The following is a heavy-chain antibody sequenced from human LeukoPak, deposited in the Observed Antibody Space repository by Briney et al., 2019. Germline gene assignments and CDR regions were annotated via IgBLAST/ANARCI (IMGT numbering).Heavy chain of an antibody. J-gene: IGHJ4*02. CDR1: GFTFSNAW. CDR3: TTLGHYYDSSGSHDY. Sequence: GGSLRLSCAASGFTFSNAWMNWVRQAPGKGLEWVGRLKNKADGGTTDYAAPVKGRFIISRDDSKNTLYLQMNSLKTEDTAVYYCTTLGHYYDSSGSHDYWGQGTLVTVSS. CDR2: LKNKADGGTT. V-gene: IGHV3-15*07. D-gene: IGHD3-22*01.